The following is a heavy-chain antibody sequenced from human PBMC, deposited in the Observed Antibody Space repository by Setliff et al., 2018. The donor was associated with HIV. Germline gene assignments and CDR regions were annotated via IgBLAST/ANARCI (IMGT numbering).Heavy chain of an antibody. CDR3: ARRGMWSYETGGNPTATLDY. J-gene: IGHJ4*02. Sequence: SETLSLTCAVSGYSISSGYYWGWIRQPPGKGLEWVGSIYHSGTTYYNPSLKSRVTISVDTSKNQFSLKLSSVTAADTAVYYCARRGMWSYETGGNPTATLDYWGQGVLVTVSS. CDR2: IYHSGTT. V-gene: IGHV4-38-2*01. CDR1: GYSISSGYY. D-gene: IGHD2-8*02.